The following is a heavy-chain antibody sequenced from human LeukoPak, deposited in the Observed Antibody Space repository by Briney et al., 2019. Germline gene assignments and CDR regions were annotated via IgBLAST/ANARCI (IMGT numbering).Heavy chain of an antibody. V-gene: IGHV3-48*03. CDR1: GFTFGSYE. J-gene: IGHJ6*04. D-gene: IGHD3-10*01. CDR3: ARAMVGGVIIHYYYYGMDV. Sequence: GGSLRLSCAASGFTFGSYEMNWVRQAPGKGLEWVSYISSSGSTIYYADSVKGRFTISRDNAKNSLYLQMNSLRAEDTAVYYCARAMVGGVIIHYYYYGMDVWGKGTTVTVSS. CDR2: ISSSGSTI.